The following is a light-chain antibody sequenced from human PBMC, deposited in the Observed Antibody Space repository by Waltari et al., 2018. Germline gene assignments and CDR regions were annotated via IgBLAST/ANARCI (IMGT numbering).Light chain of an antibody. CDR1: NSDGGGFKF. V-gene: IGLV2-14*01. J-gene: IGLJ1*01. Sequence: QSALTQPASVSGSPGQSIPLSCTGSNSDGGGFKFVSWYQQHPGQAPKLMIYDVSNRPSGVSNRFSGSKSGNTASLTISGLQPEDAADYYCNSYSTSSTFVFGTGTRVTVL. CDR2: DVS. CDR3: NSYSTSSTFV.